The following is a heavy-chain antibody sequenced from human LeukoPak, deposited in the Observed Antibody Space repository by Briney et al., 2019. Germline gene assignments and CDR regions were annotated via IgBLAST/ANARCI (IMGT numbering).Heavy chain of an antibody. D-gene: IGHD6-13*01. CDR2: IVPSGST. J-gene: IGHJ4*02. Sequence: SETLSLTCTVSGGSISRYYWSWIRQPAGKGLEWIGRIVPSGSTNYNPSLKSRVTMSVDTSKNQFSLKLSSVTAADAAVYYCAKEGAAPGPDFDYWGQGTLVIVSS. V-gene: IGHV4-4*07. CDR1: GGSISRYY. CDR3: AKEGAAPGPDFDY.